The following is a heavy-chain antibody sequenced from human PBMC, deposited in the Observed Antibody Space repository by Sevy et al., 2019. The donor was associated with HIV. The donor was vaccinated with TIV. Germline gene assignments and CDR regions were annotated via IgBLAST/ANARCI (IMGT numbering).Heavy chain of an antibody. CDR1: GFTFSSYS. J-gene: IGHJ6*03. D-gene: IGHD2-21*02. CDR3: ARVRVTQSYYYYYYMDV. CDR2: ISSSSSTI. Sequence: GGSLRLSCAASGFTFSSYSMNWVRQAPGKGLEWVSYISSSSSTIYYADPVKGRFTISRDNAKNSLYLQMNSLRDEDTAVYYCARVRVTQSYYYYYYMDVWGKGTTVTVSS. V-gene: IGHV3-48*02.